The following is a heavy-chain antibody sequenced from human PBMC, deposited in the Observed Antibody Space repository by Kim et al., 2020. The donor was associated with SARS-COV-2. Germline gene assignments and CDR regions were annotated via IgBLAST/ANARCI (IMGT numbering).Heavy chain of an antibody. V-gene: IGHV1-3*01. CDR3: GRAQLLWFGELFPTIDY. Sequence: ASVKVSCKASGYTFTSYAMHWVRQAPGQRLEWMGWINAGNGNTKYSQKFQGRVTITRDTSASTAYMELSSLRSEDTAVYYCGRAQLLWFGELFPTIDYWGQGTLVTVSS. J-gene: IGHJ4*02. D-gene: IGHD3-10*01. CDR1: GYTFTSYA. CDR2: INAGNGNT.